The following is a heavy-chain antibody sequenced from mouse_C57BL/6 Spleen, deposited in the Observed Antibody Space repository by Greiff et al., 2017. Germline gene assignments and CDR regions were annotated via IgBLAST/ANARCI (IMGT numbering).Heavy chain of an antibody. J-gene: IGHJ3*01. Sequence: DVQLQESGPELVKPGASVKIPCKASGYTFTDYNMDWVKQSHGKSLEWIGDINPNNGGTIYNQKFKGKATLTVDKSSSTAYMALRSLTSEDTAVYYCARGGDSPFAYWGQGTLVTVSA. CDR3: ARGGDSPFAY. CDR1: GYTFTDYN. CDR2: INPNNGGT. V-gene: IGHV1-18*01. D-gene: IGHD3-2*01.